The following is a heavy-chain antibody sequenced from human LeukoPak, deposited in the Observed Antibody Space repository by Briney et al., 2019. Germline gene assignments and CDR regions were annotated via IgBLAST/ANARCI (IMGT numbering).Heavy chain of an antibody. J-gene: IGHJ4*02. CDR2: ISGSGGGT. D-gene: IGHD2-2*01. V-gene: IGHV3-23*01. Sequence: GGSLRLTCAASGFTFTTYAMSWVRQAPGKGLEWVSTISGSGGGTYYADSVKGRFTISRDNSKNTLYLQMNSLRGEDTAVYYCVKFRGQLLSSYYFDYWGQGTLVTVSS. CDR1: GFTFTTYA. CDR3: VKFRGQLLSSYYFDY.